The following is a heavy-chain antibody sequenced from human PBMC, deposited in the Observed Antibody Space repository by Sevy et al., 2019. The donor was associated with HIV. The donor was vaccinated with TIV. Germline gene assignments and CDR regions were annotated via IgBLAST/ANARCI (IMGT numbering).Heavy chain of an antibody. CDR1: GYTFTSYY. Sequence: ASVKVSCKASGYTFTSYYMHWVRQAPGQGLEWMGIINPSGGSTSYAQKFQGRVTMTRDTSTSTVYMELSSLRSEDTAGYYCARAGGITMVRGVIKAPDYWGQGTLVTVSS. D-gene: IGHD3-10*01. V-gene: IGHV1-46*01. J-gene: IGHJ4*02. CDR2: INPSGGST. CDR3: ARAGGITMVRGVIKAPDY.